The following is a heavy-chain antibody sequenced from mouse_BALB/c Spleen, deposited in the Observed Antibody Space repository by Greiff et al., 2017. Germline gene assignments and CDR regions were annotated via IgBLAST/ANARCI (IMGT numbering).Heavy chain of an antibody. V-gene: IGHV1-80*01. CDR2: IYPGDGDT. J-gene: IGHJ2*01. CDR3: ARFYDYDKGLDY. Sequence: VQLHQSGAELVRPGSSVKISCKASGYAFSSYWMNWVKQRPGQGLEWIGQIYPGDGDTNYNGKFKGKATLTADKSSSTAYMQLSSLTSEDSAVYFCARFYDYDKGLDYWGQGTTLTVSS. CDR1: GYAFSSYW. D-gene: IGHD2-4*01.